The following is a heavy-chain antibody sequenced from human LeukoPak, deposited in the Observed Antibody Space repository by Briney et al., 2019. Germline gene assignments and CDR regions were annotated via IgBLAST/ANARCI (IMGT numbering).Heavy chain of an antibody. V-gene: IGHV3-23*01. D-gene: IGHD6-13*01. CDR1: GFTFSSYG. Sequence: GGSLRLSCAASGFTFSSYGMSWVRQAPGKGLEWVSAISGSGGSTYYADSVKGRFTISRDNSKNTLHLQMNSLRAEDTAVYYCAKVGVYSSSWYRTEDFDYWGQGTLVTVSS. CDR2: ISGSGGST. CDR3: AKVGVYSSSWYRTEDFDY. J-gene: IGHJ4*02.